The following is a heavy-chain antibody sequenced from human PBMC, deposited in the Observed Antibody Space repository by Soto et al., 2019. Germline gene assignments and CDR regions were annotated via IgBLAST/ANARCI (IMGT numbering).Heavy chain of an antibody. Sequence: GASVKVSCKASGYTFTSYAMHWVRQAPGQRLEWMGWINAGNGNTKYSQKFQGRVTITRDTSASTAYMELSSLRSEDTAVYYCARDIRGPVCSGGSCFLYYYMDVWGKGTTVTVSS. J-gene: IGHJ6*03. CDR2: INAGNGNT. V-gene: IGHV1-3*01. CDR3: ARDIRGPVCSGGSCFLYYYMDV. D-gene: IGHD2-15*01. CDR1: GYTFTSYA.